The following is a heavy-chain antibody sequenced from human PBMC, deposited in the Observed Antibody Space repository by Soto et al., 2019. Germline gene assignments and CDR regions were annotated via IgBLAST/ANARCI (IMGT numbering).Heavy chain of an antibody. CDR1: GAAVSGGGQY. CDR3: ARERVLGDGGGFDA. Sequence: QVHLQESGPGLLKPSQTLSLTCTVSGAAVSGGGQYWNWVRQLPGKGLEWIGNIYYIGSTDNNPSLKSRVTISFDTSKNQFSLKLISVTAADTAVYYCARERVLGDGGGFDAWGQGTTVTVSS. D-gene: IGHD2-15*01. V-gene: IGHV4-31*03. J-gene: IGHJ6*02. CDR2: IYYIGST.